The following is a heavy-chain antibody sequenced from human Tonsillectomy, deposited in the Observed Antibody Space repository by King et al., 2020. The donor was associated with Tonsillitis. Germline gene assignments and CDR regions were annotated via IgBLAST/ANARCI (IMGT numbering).Heavy chain of an antibody. CDR2: IYDSGST. CDR1: GGSISSYY. D-gene: IGHD6-13*01. V-gene: IGHV4-59*01. CDR3: ARGSNIAAAGTGYYFDY. Sequence: QMQLQESGPGLVKPSKTLSLTCTVSGGSISSYYWSWIRQPPGKGLEWIGYIYDSGSTNYNPPLKSRGTISVDTSKNQLSLKLSSVTAADTAVYYCARGSNIAAAGTGYYFDYWGQGTLVTVSS. J-gene: IGHJ4*02.